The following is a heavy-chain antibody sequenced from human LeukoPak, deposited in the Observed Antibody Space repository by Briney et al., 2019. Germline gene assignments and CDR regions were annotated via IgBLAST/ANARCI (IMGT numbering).Heavy chain of an antibody. CDR2: ISGSGGST. J-gene: IGHJ4*02. Sequence: GGSLRLSCAASGFTFSSYAMSWVRQAPGKGLEWVSAISGSGGSTYYADSVKGRFTISRDNSKNTLYLQMSSLRAEDTAVYYCARSQGITMMDKSYPGLGFDYWGQGTLVTVSS. D-gene: IGHD3-22*01. V-gene: IGHV3-23*01. CDR1: GFTFSSYA. CDR3: ARSQGITMMDKSYPGLGFDY.